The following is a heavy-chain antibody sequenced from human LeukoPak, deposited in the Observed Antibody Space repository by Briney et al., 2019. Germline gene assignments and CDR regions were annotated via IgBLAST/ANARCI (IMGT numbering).Heavy chain of an antibody. J-gene: IGHJ3*02. CDR3: AREFYDSSGFHDAFDI. CDR1: GFTFSSYW. CDR2: IKQDGSEK. D-gene: IGHD3-22*01. V-gene: IGHV3-7*01. Sequence: GGSLRLSCAASGFTFSSYWMSWVRQAPGKGLEWVANIKQDGSEKYYVDSVKGRFTIPRDNAKNSLYLQMNSLRAEDTAVYYCAREFYDSSGFHDAFDIWGQGTMVTVSS.